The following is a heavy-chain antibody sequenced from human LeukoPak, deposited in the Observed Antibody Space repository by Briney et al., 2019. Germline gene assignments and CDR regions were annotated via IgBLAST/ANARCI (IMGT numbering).Heavy chain of an antibody. CDR2: IKQDGSEK. CDR1: GFTFSSYW. Sequence: GGSLRLSCAASGFTFSSYWMSWVRQAPGKGLEWVANIKQDGSEKYSVDSVKGRFTISRDNAKNSLYMQMNSLRAEDTAVYYCARVMSASVWRSYGSYYYYYYMTSGGKGPRSPSP. D-gene: IGHD3-16*01. CDR3: ARVMSASVWRSYGSYYYYYYMTS. V-gene: IGHV3-7*01. J-gene: IGHJ6*03.